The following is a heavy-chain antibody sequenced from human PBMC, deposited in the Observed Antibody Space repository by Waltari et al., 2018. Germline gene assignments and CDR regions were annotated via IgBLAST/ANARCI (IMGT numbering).Heavy chain of an antibody. J-gene: IGHJ3*01. Sequence: QLQLQESGPGLVKPSETLTLTCSVSGGSLNSNRHYWGWIRQPPGQGLEWIGTISYNGATYSSLSLKSRVTISRDTSKNQLSLKLGSVTAADTGVYYCATYIGASVGTAAFDVWGQGTMVTVSS. V-gene: IGHV4-39*01. CDR1: GGSLNSNRHY. CDR3: ATYIGASVGTAAFDV. CDR2: ISYNGAT. D-gene: IGHD5-12*01.